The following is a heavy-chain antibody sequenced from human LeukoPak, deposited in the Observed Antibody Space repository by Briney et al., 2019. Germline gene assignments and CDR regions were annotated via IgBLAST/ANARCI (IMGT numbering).Heavy chain of an antibody. Sequence: ASVKVSCKASGYTFTGYYMNWVRQAPGQGLEWMGWINPNSGGTKYAQKSQGRITMTRDTSISTAYMELSRLRSDDTAVYYCARVREGSWYVFDIWGQGTMVTVS. J-gene: IGHJ3*02. D-gene: IGHD6-13*01. CDR1: GYTFTGYY. CDR2: INPNSGGT. CDR3: ARVREGSWYVFDI. V-gene: IGHV1-2*02.